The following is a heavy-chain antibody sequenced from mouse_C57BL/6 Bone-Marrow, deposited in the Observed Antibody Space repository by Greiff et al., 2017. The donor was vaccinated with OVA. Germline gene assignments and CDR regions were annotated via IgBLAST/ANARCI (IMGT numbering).Heavy chain of an antibody. CDR2: IDPETGGT. CDR3: TRERDY. Sequence: VQGVESGAELVRPGASVTLSCKASGYTFTDYEMHWVKQTPVHGLEWIGAIDPETGGTAYNQKFKGKAILTADKSSSTAYMELRSLTSEDSAVYYCTRERDYWGQGTTLTVSS. CDR1: GYTFTDYE. J-gene: IGHJ2*01. V-gene: IGHV1-15*01.